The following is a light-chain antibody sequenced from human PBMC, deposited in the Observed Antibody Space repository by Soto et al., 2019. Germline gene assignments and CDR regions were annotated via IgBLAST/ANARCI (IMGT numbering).Light chain of an antibody. CDR2: EVS. CDR3: AAWDDSLSGPL. V-gene: IGLV2-14*01. J-gene: IGLJ2*01. CDR1: SSDIGTYNY. Sequence: QSALTQPASVSGSPGQSITISCTGTSSDIGTYNYVSWYQHHPGKAPKLLIYEVSNRPSGVSNRFSGSKSGNTASLTISGLRSEDEADYYCAAWDDSLSGPLFGGGTKVTVL.